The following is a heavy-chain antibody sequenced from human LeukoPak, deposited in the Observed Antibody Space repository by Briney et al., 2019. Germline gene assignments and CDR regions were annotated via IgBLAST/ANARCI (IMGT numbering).Heavy chain of an antibody. CDR3: ARGRGSGWYLDAFDI. D-gene: IGHD6-19*01. Sequence: SETLSLTCAVNGGSFSGYYWSWIRQPPGKGLEWIGEINHSGSTNYNPSLKSRVTISVDTSKDQFSLKLSSVTAADTAVYYCARGRGSGWYLDAFDIWGQGTMVTVSS. V-gene: IGHV4-34*01. CDR1: GGSFSGYY. J-gene: IGHJ3*02. CDR2: INHSGST.